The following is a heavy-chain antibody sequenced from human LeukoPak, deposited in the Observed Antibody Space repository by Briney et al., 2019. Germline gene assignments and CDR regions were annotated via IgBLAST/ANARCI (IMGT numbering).Heavy chain of an antibody. CDR2: ISYDGSNK. D-gene: IGHD6-19*01. CDR1: GFTFSSYG. Sequence: GGSLRLSCAASGFTFSSYGMHWVRQAPGKGLEWVAVISYDGSNKYYADSVKGRFTISRDNSKNTLYLQMNSLRAEDTAVYYCAKDQDSSGWSRYYYYYGMDVWGQGTTVTVSS. CDR3: AKDQDSSGWSRYYYYYGMDV. V-gene: IGHV3-30*18. J-gene: IGHJ6*02.